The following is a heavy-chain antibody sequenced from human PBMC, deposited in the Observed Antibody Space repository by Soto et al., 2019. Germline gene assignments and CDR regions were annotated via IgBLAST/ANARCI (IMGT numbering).Heavy chain of an antibody. Sequence: TLSLTCTVSGGSISSGDYYWSWIRQPPGKGLEWIGYIYYSGSTYYNPSLKSRVTISVDTSKNQFSLKLSSVTAADTAVYYCARDRVGVRGVIDYWGQGTLVTVSS. CDR2: IYYSGST. D-gene: IGHD3-10*01. CDR1: GGSISSGDYY. J-gene: IGHJ4*02. V-gene: IGHV4-30-4*01. CDR3: ARDRVGVRGVIDY.